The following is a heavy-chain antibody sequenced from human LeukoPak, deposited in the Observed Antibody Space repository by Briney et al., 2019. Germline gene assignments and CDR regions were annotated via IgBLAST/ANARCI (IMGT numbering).Heavy chain of an antibody. CDR1: GYTFTGYY. V-gene: IGHV1-2*02. J-gene: IGHJ6*02. Sequence: ASVKVSCKASGYTFTGYYMHWVRQAPGQGLEWMGWINPNSGGTNYAQKFQGRVTMTRDTSISTAYMELSRLRSDDTAVYYCARDFVVVVAATVSGMDVWGQGTTVTVSS. D-gene: IGHD2-15*01. CDR3: ARDFVVVVAATVSGMDV. CDR2: INPNSGGT.